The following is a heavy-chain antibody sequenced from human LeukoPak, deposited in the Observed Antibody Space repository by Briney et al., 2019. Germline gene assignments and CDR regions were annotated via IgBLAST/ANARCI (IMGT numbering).Heavy chain of an antibody. J-gene: IGHJ4*02. CDR1: GFTVSSNY. V-gene: IGHV3-53*01. CDR3: ARSDGYNFNFDY. Sequence: PGGSLRLSCAASGFTVSSNYMSWVRQAPGKGLEYVSVIYSGGSTYYADSVKGRFTISRDNSKNTLYLQMNSLRAEDTAVYYCARSDGYNFNFDYWGQGTLVTVCS. D-gene: IGHD5-24*01. CDR2: IYSGGST.